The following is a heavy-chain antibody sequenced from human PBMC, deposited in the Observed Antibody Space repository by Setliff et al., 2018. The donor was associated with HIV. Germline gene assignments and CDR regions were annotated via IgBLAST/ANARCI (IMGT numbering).Heavy chain of an antibody. V-gene: IGHV3-30*07. D-gene: IGHD3-10*01. CDR3: AKDLWRYYNSGSFYMDV. CDR1: GFIFSSYA. Sequence: GGSLRLSCAASGFIFSSYAMHWVRQAPGKGLEWVAVMSYDGNNKYHADSVKDRFTISRDNAKNSLYLQMNSLRAEDTAVYYCAKDLWRYYNSGSFYMDVWGKGTTVTVSS. J-gene: IGHJ6*03. CDR2: MSYDGNNK.